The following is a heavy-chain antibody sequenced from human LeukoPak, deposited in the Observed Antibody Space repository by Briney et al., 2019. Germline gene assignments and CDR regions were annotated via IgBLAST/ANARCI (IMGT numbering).Heavy chain of an antibody. CDR2: INPSGGST. V-gene: IGHV1-46*01. J-gene: IGHJ6*03. Sequence: GASVKVSCKASGYTFTSYYMHWVRQAPGQGLEWMGIINPSGGSTSYAQKFQGRVTMTRDMSTSTVYMELSSLRSEDTAVYYCATMYSGSYYYYYMDVWGKGTTVTVSS. D-gene: IGHD1-26*01. CDR1: GYTFTSYY. CDR3: ATMYSGSYYYYYMDV.